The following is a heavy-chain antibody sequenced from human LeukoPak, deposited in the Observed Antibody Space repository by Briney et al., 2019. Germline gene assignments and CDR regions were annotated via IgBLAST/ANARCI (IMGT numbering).Heavy chain of an antibody. J-gene: IGHJ4*02. Sequence: SVKVSCKASGGTFSSYAISWVRQAPGQGLEWMGRIIPIFGIANYAQKFQGRVTITADKSTSTAYMELSSLRSEDTAVYYCARERMGDTLFDYWGQGTLVTVSS. V-gene: IGHV1-69*04. CDR3: ARERMGDTLFDY. CDR2: IIPIFGIA. CDR1: GGTFSSYA. D-gene: IGHD2-21*02.